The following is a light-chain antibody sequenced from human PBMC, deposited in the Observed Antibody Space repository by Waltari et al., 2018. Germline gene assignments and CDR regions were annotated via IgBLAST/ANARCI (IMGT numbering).Light chain of an antibody. Sequence: PPSVSVDPGKTARLTCGGDNIGSKSVNWYQQKPGQAPVLDMFYDSDRPSEIPERFSGSNSGNTATLTISWVEAGDEADYHCQVWDDVTDSGVFGGGTKLTVL. CDR2: YDS. J-gene: IGLJ3*02. CDR1: NIGSKS. V-gene: IGLV3-21*04. CDR3: QVWDDVTDSGV.